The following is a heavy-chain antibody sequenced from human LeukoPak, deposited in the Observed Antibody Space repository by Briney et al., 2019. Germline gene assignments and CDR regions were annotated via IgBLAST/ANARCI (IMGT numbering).Heavy chain of an antibody. V-gene: IGHV3-30*18. CDR3: AKDRPEWGGEEAFDI. CDR2: ISSDGRNK. J-gene: IGHJ3*02. D-gene: IGHD3-16*01. CDR1: GYTFTSYG. Sequence: SCKASGYTFTSYGIHWVRQAPGKGLEWVAVISSDGRNKYYADSVKGRFTISRDNSKNTLYLQMNSLRAEDTAVYYCAKDRPEWGGEEAFDIWGRGTMVTVSS.